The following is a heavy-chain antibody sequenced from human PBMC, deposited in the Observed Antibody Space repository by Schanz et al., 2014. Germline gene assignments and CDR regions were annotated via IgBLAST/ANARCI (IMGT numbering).Heavy chain of an antibody. CDR1: GGSISSYY. CDR2: IYTSGST. Sequence: QVQLQESGPGLVKPSETLSLTCTVSGGSISSYYWSWIRQPAGKGLEWIGRIYTSGSTNYNPSLKGRVTISVDTSKTQFSLKLSSVTAADTAVYYCARLGVGDKAYYYYGTDVWGQGTTVLVSS. V-gene: IGHV4-4*07. D-gene: IGHD1-26*01. J-gene: IGHJ6*02. CDR3: ARLGVGDKAYYYYGTDV.